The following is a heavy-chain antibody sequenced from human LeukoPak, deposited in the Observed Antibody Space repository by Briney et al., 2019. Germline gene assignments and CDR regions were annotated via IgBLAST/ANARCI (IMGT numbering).Heavy chain of an antibody. D-gene: IGHD3-22*01. V-gene: IGHV4-39*01. Sequence: PSETLSLTCTVSGGSISSRSYYWGWIRQPPGKVLEWIGSIYYSGSTYYNPSLKSRVTISVDTSKSQFSLSLTSVTAADTAVCYCARRAFYYDSSGGNWFDPWGQGTLVTVSS. CDR3: ARRAFYYDSSGGNWFDP. CDR1: GGSISSRSYY. J-gene: IGHJ5*02. CDR2: IYYSGST.